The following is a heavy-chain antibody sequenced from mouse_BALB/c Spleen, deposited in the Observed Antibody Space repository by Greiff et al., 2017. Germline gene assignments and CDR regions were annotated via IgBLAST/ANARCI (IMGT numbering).Heavy chain of an antibody. Sequence: VQLQQSGAELVRPGALVKLSCKASGFNIKDYYMHWVKQRPEQGLEWIGWIDPENGNTIYDPKFQGKASITADTSSNTAYLHLSSLTSEDTAVYYCARSRYGNYWDYWGQGTTLTVSS. D-gene: IGHD2-1*01. CDR2: IDPENGNT. CDR1: GFNIKDYY. V-gene: IGHV14-1*02. CDR3: ARSRYGNYWDY. J-gene: IGHJ2*01.